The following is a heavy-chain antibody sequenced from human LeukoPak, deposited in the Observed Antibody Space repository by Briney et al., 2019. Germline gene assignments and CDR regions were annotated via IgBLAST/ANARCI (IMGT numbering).Heavy chain of an antibody. CDR2: ISSSSSYI. Sequence: PGGSLRLSCTASGFTFSSYSMNWVRQAPGKGLEWVSSISSSSSYIYYADSVKGRFTISRDNAKNSLYLQMNSLRAEDTAVYYCAGGRGYSYGYPYWGQGTLVTVSS. CDR1: GFTFSSYS. CDR3: AGGRGYSYGYPY. J-gene: IGHJ4*02. V-gene: IGHV3-21*01. D-gene: IGHD5-18*01.